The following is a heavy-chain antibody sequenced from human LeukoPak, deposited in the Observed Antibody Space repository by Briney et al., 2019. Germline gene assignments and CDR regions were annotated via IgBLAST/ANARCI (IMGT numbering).Heavy chain of an antibody. CDR2: INAGNGNT. D-gene: IGHD1-26*01. J-gene: IGHJ3*02. V-gene: IGHV1-3*01. CDR3: ASPTWEHPDAFDI. CDR1: GYTFTSYA. Sequence: GASVKVSCKASGYTFTSYAMHWVRQAPGQRLEWMGWINAGNGNTKYSQKFQGRVTITRDTPASTAYMELRSLRSDDTAVYYCASPTWEHPDAFDIWGQGTMVTVPS.